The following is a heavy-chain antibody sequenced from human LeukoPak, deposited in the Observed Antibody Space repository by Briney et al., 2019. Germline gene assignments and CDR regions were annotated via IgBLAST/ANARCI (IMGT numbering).Heavy chain of an antibody. Sequence: ASVKVSCKASGYAFTGYDLHWVRQAPGQGLEWMGWINPNSGFTNYAQKFQDRVTMTRDTSLTTAYMDLSRLTSDDTAVYYCAVPEDGYNYFDYWGQGTLVTVSS. CDR2: INPNSGFT. J-gene: IGHJ4*02. D-gene: IGHD5-24*01. V-gene: IGHV1-2*02. CDR1: GYAFTGYD. CDR3: AVPEDGYNYFDY.